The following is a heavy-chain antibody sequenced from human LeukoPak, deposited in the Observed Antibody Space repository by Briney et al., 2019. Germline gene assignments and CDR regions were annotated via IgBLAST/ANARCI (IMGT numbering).Heavy chain of an antibody. Sequence: GGSLRLSCAASGFTFSSYSMNWVRQAPGKGLEWVSSITSSRSNIYYADSVKGRFTISRDNAKNSLYLQMNSLRAEDTAVYYCARDLDYYDSSGYLGHNWFDPWGQGTLVTVSS. CDR3: ARDLDYYDSSGYLGHNWFDP. J-gene: IGHJ5*02. V-gene: IGHV3-21*01. CDR2: ITSSRSNI. D-gene: IGHD3-22*01. CDR1: GFTFSSYS.